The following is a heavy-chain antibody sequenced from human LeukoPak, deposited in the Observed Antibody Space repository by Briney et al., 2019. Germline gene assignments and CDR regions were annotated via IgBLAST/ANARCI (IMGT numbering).Heavy chain of an antibody. V-gene: IGHV3-30-3*01. J-gene: IGHJ4*02. CDR2: ISYDGSNK. Sequence: GGSLRLSCAASGFTFSSYAMHWVRQAPGKGLEWVAVISYDGSNKYYADSVKGRFTISRDNSKNTLYLQMNSLRAEDTAVYYCARDHWDTAMVPGYWGQGTLVTVSS. CDR3: ARDHWDTAMVPGY. CDR1: GFTFSSYA. D-gene: IGHD5-18*01.